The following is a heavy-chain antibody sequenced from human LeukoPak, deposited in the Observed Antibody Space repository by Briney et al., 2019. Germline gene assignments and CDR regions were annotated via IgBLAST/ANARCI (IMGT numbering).Heavy chain of an antibody. CDR3: TYTATFDY. J-gene: IGHJ4*02. V-gene: IGHV3-7*01. CDR2: IKQDGSEE. CDR1: GHILYSRS. D-gene: IGHD3-16*01. Sequence: GGSLSVSCTASGHILYSRSKRGPRQAPGKGLEWVANIKQDGSEEYHVDSVKGRFTISRDNAKNSLHLQMNSLRVEETYDYVSTYTATFDYWGRGTPVSVSS.